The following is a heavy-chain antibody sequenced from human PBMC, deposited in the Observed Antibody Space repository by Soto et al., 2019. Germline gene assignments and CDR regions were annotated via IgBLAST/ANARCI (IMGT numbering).Heavy chain of an antibody. V-gene: IGHV4-59*01. CDR3: ARGIVGATTPFDY. D-gene: IGHD1-26*01. Sequence: QVQLQESGPGLVKPSETLSLTCSVSGGSISGYYWNWIRQPPGKGLEWNGYIYYTGSTHYSPSLESRVTTSVDTSKNQLSLRLTSVTAADTAVYYCARGIVGATTPFDYWGQGTLVTVSS. CDR2: IYYTGST. J-gene: IGHJ4*02. CDR1: GGSISGYY.